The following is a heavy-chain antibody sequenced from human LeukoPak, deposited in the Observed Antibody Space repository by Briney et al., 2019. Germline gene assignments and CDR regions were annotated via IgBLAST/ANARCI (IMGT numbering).Heavy chain of an antibody. J-gene: IGHJ3*02. V-gene: IGHV1-8*01. D-gene: IGHD1-26*01. CDR3: AREPSGIYDTNSFDI. Sequence: ASVRVSCKTSGYIFTSYDINWVRQAPGQGLEWMGWMNPNSRNTGYAQKFPGRVTMTGDTSINTAYMYLSSLRAEDTAVYYCAREPSGIYDTNSFDIWGQGTMVTVSS. CDR1: GYIFTSYD. CDR2: MNPNSRNT.